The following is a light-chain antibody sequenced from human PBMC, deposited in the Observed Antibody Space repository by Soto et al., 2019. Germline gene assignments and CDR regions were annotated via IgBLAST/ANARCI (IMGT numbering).Light chain of an antibody. Sequence: EIVLTQSPGTLSLSPGERASLSCGASQSVDSYLAWYQQKPGQAPRLVIYGASNRATGIPDRVSGSGSGTSFILTISRLEPQDFAVYYCQQYASSPYTFGQGTNLEIK. CDR3: QQYASSPYT. CDR2: GAS. J-gene: IGKJ2*01. V-gene: IGKV3-20*01. CDR1: QSVDSY.